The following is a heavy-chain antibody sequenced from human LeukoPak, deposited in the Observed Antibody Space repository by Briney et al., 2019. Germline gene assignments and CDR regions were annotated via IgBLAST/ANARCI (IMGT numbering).Heavy chain of an antibody. CDR2: ISYDGSNK. D-gene: IGHD3-10*01. V-gene: IGHV3-30*04. Sequence: GGSLRLSCAASGFTFSSYAMHWVRQAPGKGLEWVAVISYDGSNKYYADSVKGRFTISRDNSKNTLYLQMNSLRAEDTAVYYCARAPGFGSGSYYKGVLWGQGTLVTVSS. J-gene: IGHJ4*02. CDR3: ARAPGFGSGSYYKGVL. CDR1: GFTFSSYA.